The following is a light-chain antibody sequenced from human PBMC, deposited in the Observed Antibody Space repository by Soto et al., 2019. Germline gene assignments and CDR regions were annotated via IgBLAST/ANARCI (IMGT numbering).Light chain of an antibody. CDR3: QQYDISPVT. Sequence: EIVFTQSPGTLSFSRGERATLSCRASQTVSNNYLAWYQQKPGQAPRLLFYGASSRATGIPDRFSGSGSGTDFTLTISRLEPEDFAVYYCQQYDISPVTFGGGTKVDIK. CDR1: QTVSNNY. CDR2: GAS. J-gene: IGKJ4*01. V-gene: IGKV3-20*01.